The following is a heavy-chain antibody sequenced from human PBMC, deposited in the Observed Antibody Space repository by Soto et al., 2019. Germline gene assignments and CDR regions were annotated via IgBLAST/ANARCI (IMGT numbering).Heavy chain of an antibody. V-gene: IGHV4-4*02. J-gene: IGHJ4*02. Sequence: SETLSLTCAVSGGSISSSNWWSWVRQPPGKGLEWIGEIYHSGSTNYNPSLKSRVTISVDKSKNQFSLKLSSVTAADXDVYYCARGIGSGGGIFDYWGQXTXVTVSS. CDR1: GGSISSSNW. D-gene: IGHD3-10*01. CDR3: ARGIGSGGGIFDY. CDR2: IYHSGST.